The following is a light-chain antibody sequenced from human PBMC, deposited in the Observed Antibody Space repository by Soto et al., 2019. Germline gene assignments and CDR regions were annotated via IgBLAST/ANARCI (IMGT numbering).Light chain of an antibody. Sequence: QSALTQPASVSGSPGQSITISCTGTSSDVGAYNYVSWYQQHPGKAPKLMIYDVSNRPSGVSIRFSGSKSGNTASLTISGLQAEDEADYYCSSYTSSSTLGVFGGGTKLTVL. CDR2: DVS. CDR1: SSDVGAYNY. V-gene: IGLV2-14*01. CDR3: SSYTSSSTLGV. J-gene: IGLJ2*01.